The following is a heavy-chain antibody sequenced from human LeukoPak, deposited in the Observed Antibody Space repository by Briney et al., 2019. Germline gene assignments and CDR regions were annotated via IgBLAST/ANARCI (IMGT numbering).Heavy chain of an antibody. CDR2: ISGSGGST. D-gene: IGHD2-2*01. CDR1: GFTFSSYG. J-gene: IGHJ4*02. CDR3: AKVGNVPSFDY. V-gene: IGHV3-23*01. Sequence: GGSLRLSCAASGFTFSSYGMSWVRQAPGKGLEWVSAISGSGGSTYYADSVKGRFTISRNNSKNTLYLQMNSLRAEDTAVYYCAKVGNVPSFDYWGQGTLVTVSS.